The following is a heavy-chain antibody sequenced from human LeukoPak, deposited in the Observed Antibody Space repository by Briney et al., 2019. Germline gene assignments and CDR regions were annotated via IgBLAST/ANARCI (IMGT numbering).Heavy chain of an antibody. CDR3: ARGTYYYDSSGYSRAFDI. D-gene: IGHD3-22*01. CDR1: GFTFNSYG. Sequence: GGSLRLSCATSGFTFNSYGMHWVRQAPGKGLEWVSFVRYDGTNKYYADSVKGRFTISRDNAKNSLYLQMNSLRAEDTAVYYCARGTYYYDSSGYSRAFDIWGQGTMVTVSS. V-gene: IGHV3-30*02. J-gene: IGHJ3*02. CDR2: VRYDGTNK.